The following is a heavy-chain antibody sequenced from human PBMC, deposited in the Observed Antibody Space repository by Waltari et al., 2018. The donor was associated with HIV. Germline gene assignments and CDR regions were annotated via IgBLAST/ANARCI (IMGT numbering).Heavy chain of an antibody. J-gene: IGHJ4*02. V-gene: IGHV3-15*01. D-gene: IGHD3-10*01. Sequence: EVQLVESGGDLLKPGGCLRLSCAASGFTLNSVCMSWVRQAPGKGLEWVGRIKTKGDGGATDYAAAVKGRFTISRDDSKNTVYLQMNSLKIEDTAVYYCTSEEDYGSGSHFDYWGQGTLVTVSS. CDR1: GFTLNSVC. CDR3: TSEEDYGSGSHFDY. CDR2: IKTKGDGGAT.